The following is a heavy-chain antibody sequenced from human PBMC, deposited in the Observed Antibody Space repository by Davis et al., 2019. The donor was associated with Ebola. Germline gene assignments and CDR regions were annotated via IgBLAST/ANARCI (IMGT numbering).Heavy chain of an antibody. D-gene: IGHD1-26*01. CDR3: ARDDESLLLYYGMDV. CDR1: GFTFSSYA. CDR2: ISGSGGST. J-gene: IGHJ6*02. Sequence: PGGSLRLSCAASGFTFSSYAMSWVRQAPGKGLEWVSAISGSGGSTYYADSVKGRFTISRDNSKKTLYLQMNSLRAEDTAVYYCARDDESLLLYYGMDVWGQGTTVTVSS. V-gene: IGHV3-23*01.